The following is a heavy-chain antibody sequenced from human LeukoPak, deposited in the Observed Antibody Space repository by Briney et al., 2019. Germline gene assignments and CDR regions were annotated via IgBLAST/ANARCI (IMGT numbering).Heavy chain of an antibody. J-gene: IGHJ4*02. D-gene: IGHD3-3*01. CDR2: INPNSGDA. Sequence: ASVKVSCMPSGYTFTGRYIHWVRQAPGQGLEWMGWINPNSGDANYAQNFQGRVTMTSDTSVSTAYMELSGLTSDDTAVYYCAVWKGYVDFWSGPFDYWGQGTRVTVSS. CDR1: GYTFTGRY. CDR3: AVWKGYVDFWSGPFDY. V-gene: IGHV1-2*02.